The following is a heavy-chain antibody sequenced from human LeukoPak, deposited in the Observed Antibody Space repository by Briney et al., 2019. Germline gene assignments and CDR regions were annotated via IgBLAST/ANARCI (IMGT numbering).Heavy chain of an antibody. CDR2: IYSGGST. Sequence: GGSLRLSCAASGFTVSSNYMSWVRQAPGKGLEWVSVIYSGGSTYYADSVKSRFTISRDNSKNTLYLQMHSLRAEDTAVYYCARDRGSSYYGACDIWGQGTMVTVSS. D-gene: IGHD3-22*01. CDR3: ARDRGSSYYGACDI. V-gene: IGHV3-66*01. J-gene: IGHJ3*02. CDR1: GFTVSSNY.